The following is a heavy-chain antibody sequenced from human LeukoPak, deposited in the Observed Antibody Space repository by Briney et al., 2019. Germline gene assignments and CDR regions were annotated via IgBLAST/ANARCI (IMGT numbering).Heavy chain of an antibody. CDR2: TYYRSKWYN. D-gene: IGHD6-13*01. CDR3: ARLQQLVLNYYYGMDV. V-gene: IGHV6-1*01. J-gene: IGHJ6*02. CDR1: GDSFSSNSAA. Sequence: SQTLSLTCAISGDSFSSNSAAWNWIRQSPSRGLEWLGRTYYRSKWYNDYAVSVKSRKTINPDTSKNQFSLQLNSVTPEDTAVYYCARLQQLVLNYYYGMDVWGQGTTVTVSS.